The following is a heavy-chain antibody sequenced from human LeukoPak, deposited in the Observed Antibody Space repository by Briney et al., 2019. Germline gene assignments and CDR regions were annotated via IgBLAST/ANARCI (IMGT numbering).Heavy chain of an antibody. CDR2: ISISGTTT. J-gene: IGHJ4*02. CDR3: AKDILAAGLFFDY. CDR1: GFIFSDFY. Sequence: GGSLRLSCAASGFIFSDFYMGWVRQAPGKGLEWVSYISISGTTTNYADSVKGRFTISRDDARNSLYLQMNSLRAEDTAVYYCAKDILAAGLFFDYWGQGTLVTVSS. D-gene: IGHD6-13*01. V-gene: IGHV3-11*01.